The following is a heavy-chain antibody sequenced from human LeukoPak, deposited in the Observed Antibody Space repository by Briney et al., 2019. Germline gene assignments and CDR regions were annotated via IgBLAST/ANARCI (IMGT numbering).Heavy chain of an antibody. J-gene: IGHJ4*02. CDR1: GGSISSSSYY. CDR2: IYYSGST. D-gene: IGHD6-19*01. V-gene: IGHV4-39*01. Sequence: PSETLSLTCTVSGGSISSSSYYWGWIRQPPGKGLEWIGSIYYSGSTYYNPSLKSRVTISVHTSKNQFSLKLSSVTAADTAVYYCASLSSGWYKYYFDYWGQGTLVTVSS. CDR3: ASLSSGWYKYYFDY.